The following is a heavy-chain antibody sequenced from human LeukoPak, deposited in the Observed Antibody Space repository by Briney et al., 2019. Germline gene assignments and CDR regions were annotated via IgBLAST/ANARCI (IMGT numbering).Heavy chain of an antibody. V-gene: IGHV3-23*01. Sequence: TGGSLRLSCAASGFTFSSYAMSWVRQAPGKGLEWVSAISGSGGSTYYAGSVKGRFTISRDNSKNTLFLQMNSLRAEDTAVYYCAKELIGFATLDYWGQGTLVTVSS. J-gene: IGHJ4*02. CDR2: ISGSGGST. CDR1: GFTFSSYA. CDR3: AKELIGFATLDY. D-gene: IGHD3-10*01.